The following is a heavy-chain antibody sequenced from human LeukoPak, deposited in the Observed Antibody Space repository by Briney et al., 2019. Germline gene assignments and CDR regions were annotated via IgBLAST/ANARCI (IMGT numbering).Heavy chain of an antibody. D-gene: IGHD4-17*01. CDR2: INPSGGST. CDR3: AAMTTVTFSIL. V-gene: IGHV1-46*03. J-gene: IGHJ3*01. CDR1: GYTFTSYY. Sequence: EASVKVSCKASGYTFTSYYIHWVRQAPGQGLECMGLINPSGGSTNYAQKFQGRVTMTRDTSTSTIYMELSSLRSDDTAVYYCAAMTTVTFSILWGQGTMVTVSS.